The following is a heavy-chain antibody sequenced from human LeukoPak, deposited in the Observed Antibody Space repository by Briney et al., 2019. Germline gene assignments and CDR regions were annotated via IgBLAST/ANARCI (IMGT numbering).Heavy chain of an antibody. CDR2: ISYDGSNK. CDR1: GFTFSSYG. D-gene: IGHD4-17*01. V-gene: IGHV3-30*03. CDR3: ARDNPYYGDYGDPFDAFDI. J-gene: IGHJ3*02. Sequence: GGSLRLSCAASGFTFSSYGMHWVRQAPGKGLEWVAVISYDGSNKYYADSVKGRFTISRDNSKNTLYLQMNSLRAEDTAVYYCARDNPYYGDYGDPFDAFDIWGQGTMVTVSS.